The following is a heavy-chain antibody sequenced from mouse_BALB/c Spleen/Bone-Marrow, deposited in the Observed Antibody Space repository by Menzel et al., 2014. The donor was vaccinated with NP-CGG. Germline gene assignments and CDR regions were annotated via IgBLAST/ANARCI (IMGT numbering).Heavy chain of an antibody. V-gene: IGHV5-17*02. J-gene: IGHJ2*01. Sequence: EVQGVESGGGLVQPGGSRKLSCAASGFTFXGFGMHWVRQAPEKGLEWVAYISSGSSTIFYADTVKGRFTISRDNPKNTLFLQMTSLRSEDTAMYYCTRGGNWEDFDYWGQGTTLTVSS. CDR1: GFTFXGFG. CDR3: TRGGNWEDFDY. D-gene: IGHD4-1*01. CDR2: ISSGSSTI.